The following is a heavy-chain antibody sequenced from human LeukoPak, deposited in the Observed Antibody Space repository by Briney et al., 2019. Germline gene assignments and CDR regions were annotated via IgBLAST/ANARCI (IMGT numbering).Heavy chain of an antibody. CDR2: IDYSGGT. CDR1: GGSISSYY. CDR3: ASLPLDYDILTGYYDYFDY. Sequence: PSETLSLTCTVSGGSISSYYWSWIRQPPGKGLEWIGYIDYSGGTNYNPSLKSRVTISVDTSKNQFSLKLSSVTAADTAVYYCASLPLDYDILTGYYDYFDYWGQGTLVTVSS. J-gene: IGHJ4*02. D-gene: IGHD3-9*01. V-gene: IGHV4-59*08.